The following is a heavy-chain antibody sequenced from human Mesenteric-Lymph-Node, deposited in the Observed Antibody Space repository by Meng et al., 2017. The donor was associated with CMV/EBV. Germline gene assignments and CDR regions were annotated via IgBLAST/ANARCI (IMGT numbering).Heavy chain of an antibody. D-gene: IGHD3-10*01. J-gene: IGHJ4*02. V-gene: IGHV1-3*01. CDR3: ARSKEGFGELDY. Sequence: CKASGYNFTSYDINWVRQATGQGLEWMGWMNAGNVNTKYSQNFQGRVTITRDTSASIVYMELSSLRSEDTAVYYCARSKEGFGELDYWGQGTLVTVSS. CDR2: MNAGNVNT. CDR1: GYNFTSYD.